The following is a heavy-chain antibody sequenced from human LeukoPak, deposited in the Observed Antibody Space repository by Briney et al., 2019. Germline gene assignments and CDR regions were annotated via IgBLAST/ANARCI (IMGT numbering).Heavy chain of an antibody. D-gene: IGHD6-19*01. V-gene: IGHV1-2*02. CDR3: ARDDHSCGWSQQLDY. CDR2: INPNSGGT. Sequence: ASVKVSCKASGYTFTGYYMHWVRQAPGQGLEWMGWINPNSGGTNYAQKFQGRVTMTRDTSISTAYMELSRLRSDDTAVYCCARDDHSCGWSQQLDYWGQGTLVTVSS. CDR1: GYTFTGYY. J-gene: IGHJ4*02.